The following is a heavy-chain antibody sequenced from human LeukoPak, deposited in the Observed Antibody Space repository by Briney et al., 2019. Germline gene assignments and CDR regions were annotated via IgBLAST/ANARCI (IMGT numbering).Heavy chain of an antibody. J-gene: IGHJ5*02. CDR3: AKDGSWGSSSYRHNWFDP. Sequence: GGSLRLSCAASGFTFSSYGMHWVRQAPGKGLEWVAFIRYDGSNKYYADSVKGRFTISRDNSKNTLYLQMNSLRAEDTAVYYCAKDGSWGSSSYRHNWFDPWGQGTLVTVSS. CDR1: GFTFSSYG. V-gene: IGHV3-30*02. CDR2: IRYDGSNK. D-gene: IGHD3-16*02.